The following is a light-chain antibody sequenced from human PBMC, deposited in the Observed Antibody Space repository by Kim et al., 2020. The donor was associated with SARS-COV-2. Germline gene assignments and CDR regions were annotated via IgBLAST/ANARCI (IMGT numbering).Light chain of an antibody. Sequence: TISCARTSSGVGGYNYVVSYQQHPGGAPTHMIYDVSNKPPGVFKRWSGSKSGDTASLPTSARQAADEADEYCSSYTSGNTLGVFGGGTQLTVL. J-gene: IGLJ2*01. CDR3: SSYTSGNTLGV. V-gene: IGLV2-14*04. CDR2: DVS. CDR1: SSGVGGYNY.